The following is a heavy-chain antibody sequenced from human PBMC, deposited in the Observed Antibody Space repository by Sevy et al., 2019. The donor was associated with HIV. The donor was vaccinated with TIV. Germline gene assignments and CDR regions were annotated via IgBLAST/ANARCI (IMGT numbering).Heavy chain of an antibody. CDR2: ISWDGGST. V-gene: IGHV3-43*01. D-gene: IGHD3-22*01. CDR1: AFTFDDYT. CDR3: AKGYYYDSSGYYS. Sequence: GGSLRLSCAASAFTFDDYTMHWVRQAPGKGLEWVSLISWDGGSTYYADSVKGRFTISRDNSKNSLYLQMNSLRTEDTALYYCAKGYYYDSSGYYSWGQGTLVTVSS. J-gene: IGHJ4*02.